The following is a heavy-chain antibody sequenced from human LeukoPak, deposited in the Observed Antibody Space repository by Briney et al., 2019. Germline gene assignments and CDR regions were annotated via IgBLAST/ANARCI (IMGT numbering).Heavy chain of an antibody. CDR2: IFHTGGT. Sequence: SGTLSLTCAVSGGSISGSNWLTWVRQTPEKGLQWIGQIFHTGGTNYNPSLKSRVTMSVDKSKSHFSLKLTSVTAADTAVYYCARAGSFRLRFLEWSLGGFDPWGQGTLVTVSS. V-gene: IGHV4-4*02. J-gene: IGHJ5*02. D-gene: IGHD3-3*01. CDR3: ARAGSFRLRFLEWSLGGFDP. CDR1: GGSISGSNW.